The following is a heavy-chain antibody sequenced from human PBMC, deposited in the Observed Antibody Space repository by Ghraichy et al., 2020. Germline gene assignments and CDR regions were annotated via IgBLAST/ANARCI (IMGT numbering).Heavy chain of an antibody. CDR1: GFTFSSYA. V-gene: IGHV3-30*04. Sequence: GGSLRLSCAASGFTFSSYAMHWVRQAPGKGLEWVTVISYDGSNKYYADSVKGRFTISRDNSKNTLYLQMNSLRAEDTAVYYCARLEPRITMAAFDIWGQGTMVTVSS. CDR3: ARLEPRITMAAFDI. CDR2: ISYDGSNK. D-gene: IGHD3-10*01. J-gene: IGHJ3*02.